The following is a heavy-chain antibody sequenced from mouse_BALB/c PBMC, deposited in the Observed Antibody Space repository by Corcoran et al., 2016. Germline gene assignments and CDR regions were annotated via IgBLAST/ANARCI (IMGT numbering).Heavy chain of an antibody. J-gene: IGHJ2*01. CDR3: ARGNYHDY. Sequence: EVQLQQFGAELVKPGASVKLSCTASGFNIKDTYMHWVKQRPEQGLEWIGRIDPANGNTKYDPKFQGKATITADTSSNTAYLQLSSLTSEDTAVYYCARGNYHDYWGQGTTLTVSS. CDR1: GFNIKDTY. CDR2: IDPANGNT. V-gene: IGHV14-3*02.